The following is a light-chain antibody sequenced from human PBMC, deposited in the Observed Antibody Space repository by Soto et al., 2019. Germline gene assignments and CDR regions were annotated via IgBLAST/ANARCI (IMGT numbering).Light chain of an antibody. V-gene: IGKV3-20*01. J-gene: IGKJ1*01. CDR2: GAS. Sequence: EVMLTQSPGTLSLSPGERATLSCRASQSGSSNYLAWDQQKSGQAPRLLIYGASNRATGIPDRFSGSGSGTDFTLTIRRLEHEDFAVYFSQQYDTSPRTFGQGTKVEFK. CDR1: QSGSSNY. CDR3: QQYDTSPRT.